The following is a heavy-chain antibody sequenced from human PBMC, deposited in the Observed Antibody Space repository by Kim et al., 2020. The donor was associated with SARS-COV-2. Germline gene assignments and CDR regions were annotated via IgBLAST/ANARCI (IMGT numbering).Heavy chain of an antibody. CDR1: GFTFSSYG. V-gene: IGHV3-30*18. CDR3: AKVYRGVITMWIDY. Sequence: GGSLRLSCAASGFTFSSYGMHWVRQAPGKGLEWVAVISYDGSNKYYADSVKGRFTISRDNSKNTLYLQMNSLRAEDTAVYYCAKVYRGVITMWIDYWGQGPLVTVSS. D-gene: IGHD3-10*02. CDR2: ISYDGSNK. J-gene: IGHJ4*02.